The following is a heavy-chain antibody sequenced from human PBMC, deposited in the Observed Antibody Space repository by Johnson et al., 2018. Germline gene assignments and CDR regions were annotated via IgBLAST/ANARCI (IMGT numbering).Heavy chain of an antibody. J-gene: IGHJ3*01. CDR3: ARWGTYSGSLGNIF. V-gene: IGHV3-30-3*01. Sequence: VQLLESGGGVVQPGRSLRLSCAASGFTFSSYAMHWVRQAPGKGLEWVAVISYDGSNKYNADSVKGRFTISRDNSKNTPYLQMNSLRDEDTAVYYCARWGTYSGSLGNIFWGQGTMVTVSS. D-gene: IGHD1-26*01. CDR1: GFTFSSYA. CDR2: ISYDGSNK.